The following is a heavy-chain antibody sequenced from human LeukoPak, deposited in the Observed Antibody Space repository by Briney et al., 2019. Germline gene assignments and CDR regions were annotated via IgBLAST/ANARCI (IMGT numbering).Heavy chain of an antibody. V-gene: IGHV1-2*02. D-gene: IGHD3-22*01. CDR1: GYTFTSYY. CDR2: INPNNGDT. J-gene: IGHJ4*02. Sequence: GASVKVSCKASGYTFTSYYMHWVRQAPGQGLEWMGWINPNNGDTNYAQKFQGRVTMTIDTSISTAYMELSRLTSDDTAVYYCARGGFYYESRARTFLDYWGQGTLVTVSS. CDR3: ARGGFYYESRARTFLDY.